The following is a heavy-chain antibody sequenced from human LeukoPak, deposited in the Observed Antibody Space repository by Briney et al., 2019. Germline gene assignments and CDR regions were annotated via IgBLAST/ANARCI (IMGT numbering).Heavy chain of an antibody. CDR2: IYSSGST. V-gene: IGHV4-59*08. J-gene: IGHJ4*02. CDR3: AGEVAGGFRFDY. D-gene: IGHD6-19*01. Sequence: PSETLSLTCTVSGGSINSYYWSWIRQPPGKGLEWIGYIYSSGSTTYNPSLKSRVTISVDRSKNQFSLKLSSVTVADTAVYYCAGEVAGGFRFDYWGQGTQVTVSS. CDR1: GGSINSYY.